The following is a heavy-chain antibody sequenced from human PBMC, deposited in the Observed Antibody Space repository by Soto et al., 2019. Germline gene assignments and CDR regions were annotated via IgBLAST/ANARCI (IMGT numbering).Heavy chain of an antibody. D-gene: IGHD6-13*01. CDR2: ISVYNGNT. V-gene: IGHV1-18*01. CDR3: AREGYRSRDYYYFYGMDV. CDR1: GYTFTSYG. Sequence: QVQLVQSGAEVKKPGASVKVSCKASGYTFTSYGISWVRQAPGQGLEWMGWISVYNGNTNYAPKLQGRVTMTTDTSTTTPYKERRKLRYDDTAVYNCAREGYRSRDYYYFYGMDVWSEGTTVTVSS. J-gene: IGHJ6*02.